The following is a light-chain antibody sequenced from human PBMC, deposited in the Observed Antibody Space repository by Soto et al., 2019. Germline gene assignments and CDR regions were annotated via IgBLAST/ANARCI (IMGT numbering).Light chain of an antibody. J-gene: IGKJ1*01. Sequence: DIRMTQSPSSVSASIGDRVTITCRASQDIGRRLAWFQQKPGKAPKYLIQAASSLQGGVPSTFSGSGSGTDFTLTINTIHPEDFATYYCLQVYSFPRTFGQGTKVDIK. V-gene: IGKV1-12*01. CDR1: QDIGRR. CDR2: AAS. CDR3: LQVYSFPRT.